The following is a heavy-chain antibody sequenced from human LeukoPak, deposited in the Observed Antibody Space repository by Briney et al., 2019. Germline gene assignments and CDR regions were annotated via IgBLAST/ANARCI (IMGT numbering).Heavy chain of an antibody. CDR1: GFTFSGSA. D-gene: IGHD1-1*01. Sequence: PGGSLRLSCAASGFTFSGSAMHWVRQASGKGLEWVGRIRSKANSYATAYAASVKGRFTISRDDSKNTAYLQMNSLKTEDTAVYYCARDLEGGNWFDPWGQGTLVTVSS. CDR3: ARDLEGGNWFDP. J-gene: IGHJ5*02. CDR2: IRSKANSYAT. V-gene: IGHV3-73*01.